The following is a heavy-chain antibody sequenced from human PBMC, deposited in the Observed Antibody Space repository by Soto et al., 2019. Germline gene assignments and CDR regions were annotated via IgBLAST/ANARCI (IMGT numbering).Heavy chain of an antibody. Sequence: QGQLVQSGAEVKKPGASVKVSCKASGYTFTSFGISWVRQAPGPGLEGMGWISAYNGNTNYAENLQGRGTMTTDTATSTAYMELRSRRSDDTAVYYCGRDHRGGTDAFDIWGQGTMVTVSS. V-gene: IGHV1-18*01. CDR3: GRDHRGGTDAFDI. J-gene: IGHJ3*02. CDR1: GYTFTSFG. CDR2: ISAYNGNT. D-gene: IGHD1-26*01.